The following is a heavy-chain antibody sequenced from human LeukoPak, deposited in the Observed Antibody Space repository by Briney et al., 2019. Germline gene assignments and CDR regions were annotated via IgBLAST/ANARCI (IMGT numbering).Heavy chain of an antibody. J-gene: IGHJ6*03. CDR3: ARGTNRITIFGVVTRPYYYYMDV. D-gene: IGHD3-3*01. CDR2: IYYSGST. Sequence: PSETLSLTCTVSGGSISSYYWSWIRQPPGKGLEWIGYIYYSGSTNYNPSLKSRVTISVDTSKNQFSLKLSSVTAADTAVYYCARGTNRITIFGVVTRPYYYYMDVWGKGTTVTVSS. V-gene: IGHV4-59*01. CDR1: GGSISSYY.